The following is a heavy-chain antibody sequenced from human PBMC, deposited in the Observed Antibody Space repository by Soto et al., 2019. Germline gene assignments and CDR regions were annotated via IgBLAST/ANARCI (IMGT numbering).Heavy chain of an antibody. Sequence: GGSLRLSCAASGFSFSSYAMIWVRQAPGKGLEGISSISKSGDRTYYADSVKGRFTIFRDNSKTALYMQMNSLRAEDTAVYYCAKVLTVTDSYWYGMDVWGQGTTVTVSS. CDR1: GFSFSSYA. D-gene: IGHD4-17*01. CDR2: ISKSGDRT. V-gene: IGHV3-23*01. CDR3: AKVLTVTDSYWYGMDV. J-gene: IGHJ6*02.